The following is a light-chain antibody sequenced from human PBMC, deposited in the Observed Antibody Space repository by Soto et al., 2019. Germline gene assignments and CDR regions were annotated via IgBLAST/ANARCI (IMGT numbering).Light chain of an antibody. CDR2: DAS. V-gene: IGKV1-5*01. J-gene: IGKJ1*01. CDR1: QSISSW. CDR3: QQYNSYSRT. Sequence: DIRMTQSPSTLSASVGDRVTITCRASQSISSWLAWYQQKPGKAPKLLIYDASSLESGVPSRFSGSGSGTEFTLTISSLQPDDFATYYCQQYNSYSRTFGQGTKVAIK.